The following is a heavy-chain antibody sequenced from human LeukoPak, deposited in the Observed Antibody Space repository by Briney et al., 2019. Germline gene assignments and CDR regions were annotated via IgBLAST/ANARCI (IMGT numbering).Heavy chain of an antibody. J-gene: IGHJ4*02. D-gene: IGHD5-12*01. CDR3: ARVGQAGYVGYPLDY. CDR1: GFTFSSYW. V-gene: IGHV3-74*01. CDR2: INSDGSST. Sequence: SGGSLRLSCAASGFTFSSYWMHWVRQAPGMGLMWVSRINSDGSSTSYADSVKGRFTISRDNAKNTLYLQMNSLRAEDTAVFYCARVGQAGYVGYPLDYRGQGTLVTVSS.